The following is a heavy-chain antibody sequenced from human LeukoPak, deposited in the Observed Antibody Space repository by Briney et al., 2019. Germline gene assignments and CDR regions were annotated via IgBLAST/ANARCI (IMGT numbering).Heavy chain of an antibody. V-gene: IGHV1-18*01. CDR1: GYTLTTYA. D-gene: IGHD3-10*01. J-gene: IGHJ6*02. CDR2: ISAYSGNT. Sequence: ASVKVSCKASGYTLTTYAFSWVRQAPGQGLEWMGWISAYSGNTNYAQKLQGRVTMTTDTSTSTAYMELRSLRSADTAVYYCARDITMVRGVITTYYYGMDVWGQGTTVTVSS. CDR3: ARDITMVRGVITTYYYGMDV.